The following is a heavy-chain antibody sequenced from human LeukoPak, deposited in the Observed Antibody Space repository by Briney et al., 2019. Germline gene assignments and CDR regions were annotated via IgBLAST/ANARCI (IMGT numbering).Heavy chain of an antibody. CDR1: GFTFSSYA. D-gene: IGHD5-12*01. Sequence: GGSLRLSCAASGFTFSSYAMHWVRQAPGKGLEWVAVISYDGSNKYYADSVKGRFTISRDNSKNTLYLQMNSLRAEDTAVYYCARDGSVATLDYWGQGTLVTVSS. J-gene: IGHJ4*02. CDR2: ISYDGSNK. CDR3: ARDGSVATLDY. V-gene: IGHV3-30-3*01.